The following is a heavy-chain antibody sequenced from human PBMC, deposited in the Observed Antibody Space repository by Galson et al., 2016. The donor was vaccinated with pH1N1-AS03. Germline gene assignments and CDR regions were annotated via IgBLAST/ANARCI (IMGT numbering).Heavy chain of an antibody. J-gene: IGHJ4*02. CDR2: IYTSGST. V-gene: IGHV4-4*07. CDR3: ARESSRRDGPKRMLDFDN. D-gene: IGHD5-24*01. Sequence: SETLSLTCTVSGGSISSYYWSWIRQPAGKGLEWIGRIYTSGSTICNPSLKSRVTVSVDTSKNQLSLKLTSVTAADTAVYYCARESSRRDGPKRMLDFDNWGQGTLVTVSS. CDR1: GGSISSYY.